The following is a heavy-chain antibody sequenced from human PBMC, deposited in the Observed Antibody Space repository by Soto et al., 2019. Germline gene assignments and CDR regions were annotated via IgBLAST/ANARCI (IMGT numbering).Heavy chain of an antibody. CDR1: GYTFNTYY. V-gene: IGHV1-46*02. Sequence: QVQLVQSGAEVKKPGDSVKVSCKPSGYTFNTYYLHWVRQAPGQALEWMGVIHPSGGGTTYAQKFLGRVTVTRDTSTSTVFMELSSLRSDDTAVYYCARGGHIAVVTASFDYWGQGTLVTVSS. CDR3: ARGGHIAVVTASFDY. CDR2: IHPSGGGT. D-gene: IGHD2-21*02. J-gene: IGHJ4*02.